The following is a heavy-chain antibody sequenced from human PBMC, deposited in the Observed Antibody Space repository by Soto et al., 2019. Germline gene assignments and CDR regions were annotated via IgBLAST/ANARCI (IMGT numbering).Heavy chain of an antibody. CDR3: ARGRGQIAARPSNWFDP. Sequence: PSETLSLTCAVSGGSISSGGYSWSWIRQPPGKGLEWIGYIYHSGSTYYNPSLKSRVTISVDRSKNQFSLKLSSVTAADTAVYYCARGRGQIAARPSNWFDPWGQGTLVTAPQ. V-gene: IGHV4-30-2*01. CDR1: GGSISSGGYS. CDR2: IYHSGST. D-gene: IGHD6-6*01. J-gene: IGHJ5*02.